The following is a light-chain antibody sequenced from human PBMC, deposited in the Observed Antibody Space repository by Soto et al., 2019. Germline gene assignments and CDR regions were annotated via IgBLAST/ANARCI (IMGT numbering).Light chain of an antibody. Sequence: DIVMTQSPDSLAVSLGERATINCKSSQSVLYSSNNKNYLAWYQQKPGQPPKLLIYWASTRESGVPDRFSGSGSGTDFTPTNSSLQAEDVAVYYCQQYYSTPLTFGPGTKVDIK. CDR1: QSVLYSSNNKNY. V-gene: IGKV4-1*01. J-gene: IGKJ3*01. CDR2: WAS. CDR3: QQYYSTPLT.